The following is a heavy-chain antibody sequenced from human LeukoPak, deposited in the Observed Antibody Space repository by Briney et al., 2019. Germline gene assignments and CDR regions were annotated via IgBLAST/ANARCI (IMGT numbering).Heavy chain of an antibody. CDR3: ARILGQGPVYYHGMDV. CDR1: GGSTSSYY. V-gene: IGHV4-59*01. CDR2: IYYSGST. J-gene: IGHJ6*02. Sequence: PSETLSLTCTVSGGSTSSYYWSWLRQPPGKGLEWIGYIYYSGSTNYNPSLKSRVTISVDTSKNQFSLKLSSVTAADTAVYYCARILGQGPVYYHGMDVWGQGTTVTVSS.